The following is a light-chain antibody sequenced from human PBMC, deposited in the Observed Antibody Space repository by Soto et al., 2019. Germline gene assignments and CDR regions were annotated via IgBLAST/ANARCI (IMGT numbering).Light chain of an antibody. Sequence: DVVMTQSPLSLPVTLGQPASISCRSSQSLVHSDGNTYLNWFQQRPGQSPRRLIYRVSNRDSGVPDRFSGSGSGTDFTLRISRVEAEDVGVYFCMQGTHLRTFGQGTKLEIK. CDR2: RVS. CDR3: MQGTHLRT. V-gene: IGKV2-30*02. J-gene: IGKJ1*01. CDR1: QSLVHSDGNTY.